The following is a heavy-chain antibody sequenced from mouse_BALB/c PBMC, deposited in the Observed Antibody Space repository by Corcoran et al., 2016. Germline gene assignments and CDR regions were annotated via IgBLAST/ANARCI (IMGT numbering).Heavy chain of an antibody. CDR1: GYSFTGYY. D-gene: IGHD1-1*01. V-gene: IGHV1S34*01. J-gene: IGHJ2*01. Sequence: LVKTGASVKISCKACGYSFTGYYMHWVKQSHGKSLEWLGYISCYNGATSYNQKFKGKATFTVDTSSSTAYMQFNSLTSEDSAVYYCARGLLRYHFDYWGQGTTLTVSS. CDR2: ISCYNGAT. CDR3: ARGLLRYHFDY.